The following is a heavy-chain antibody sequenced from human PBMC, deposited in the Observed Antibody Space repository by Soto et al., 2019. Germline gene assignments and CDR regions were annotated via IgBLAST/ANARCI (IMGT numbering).Heavy chain of an antibody. CDR3: ARASILVAERWFDP. J-gene: IGHJ5*02. D-gene: IGHD2-15*01. Sequence: QVQLQESGPGLVKPSQTLSLTCSVSGGSITNSGYYWSWIRQHPGKGLEYIGYVHSSGTTYYNPSLESRLTISLDTSRSQFSLRLSSVTAADTAVYYCARASILVAERWFDPGAREPWSPSPQ. V-gene: IGHV4-31*03. CDR1: GGSITNSGYY. CDR2: VHSSGTT.